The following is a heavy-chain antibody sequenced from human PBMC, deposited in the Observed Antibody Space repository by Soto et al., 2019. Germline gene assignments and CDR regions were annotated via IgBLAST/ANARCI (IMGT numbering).Heavy chain of an antibody. CDR3: ARGLGVANNWFDP. CDR2: ISSSSSTI. V-gene: IGHV3-48*02. Sequence: EVPLVESGGGLVQPGGSLRLSCAASGFTFSSYSMNWVRQAPGKGLEWVSYISSSSSTIYYADSVKGRFTISRDNAKNSLYLQRNSLRDEDTAVYYCARGLGVANNWFDPWGQGTLVTVSS. D-gene: IGHD2-21*01. J-gene: IGHJ5*02. CDR1: GFTFSSYS.